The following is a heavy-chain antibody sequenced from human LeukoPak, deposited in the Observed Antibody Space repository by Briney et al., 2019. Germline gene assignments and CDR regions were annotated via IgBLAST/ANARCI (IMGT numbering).Heavy chain of an antibody. CDR1: GFSFSSYG. D-gene: IGHD5-18*01. J-gene: IGHJ4*02. CDR2: IWYDGTNK. CDR3: ARDQRGFSYSKYYFDY. Sequence: GRSLRLSCAASGFSFSSYGTHWVRQAPGKGLEWVAVIWYDGTNKYYADSVKGRFTISRDNSKDTLYLQMNSLRAEDTAVYYCARDQRGFSYSKYYFDYWGQGTLVTVSS. V-gene: IGHV3-33*01.